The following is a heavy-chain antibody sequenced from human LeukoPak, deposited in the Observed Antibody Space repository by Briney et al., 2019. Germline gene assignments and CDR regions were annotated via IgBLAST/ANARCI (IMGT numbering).Heavy chain of an antibody. CDR3: ARDLGVGCGGDCRFAPYFQH. CDR2: ISYDGSNK. CDR1: GFTFSSYA. D-gene: IGHD2-21*01. J-gene: IGHJ1*01. Sequence: QSGGSLRLSCAASGFTFSSYAMHWVRQAPGKGLEWVAVISYDGSNKYYADSVKGRFTISRDNSKNTLYLQMNSLRAEDTAVYYCARDLGVGCGGDCRFAPYFQHWGQGTLVTVSS. V-gene: IGHV3-30-3*01.